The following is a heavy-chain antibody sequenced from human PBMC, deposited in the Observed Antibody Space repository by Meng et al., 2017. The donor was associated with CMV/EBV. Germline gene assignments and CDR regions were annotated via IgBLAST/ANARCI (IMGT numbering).Heavy chain of an antibody. CDR1: GFTFSSYE. V-gene: IGHV3-48*03. CDR3: AKDMGDYYYGMDV. J-gene: IGHJ6*02. CDR2: ISSSGSTI. D-gene: IGHD3-10*01. Sequence: GGSLRLSCAASGFTFSSYEMNWVRQAPGKGLEWVSYISSSGSTIYYADSVKGRFTISRDNSKNSLYLQMNSLRTEDTALYYCAKDMGDYYYGMDVWGQGTTVTVSS.